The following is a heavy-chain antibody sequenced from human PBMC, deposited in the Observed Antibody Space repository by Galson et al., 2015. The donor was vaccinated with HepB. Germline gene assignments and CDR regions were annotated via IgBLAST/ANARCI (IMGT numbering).Heavy chain of an antibody. J-gene: IGHJ3*02. V-gene: IGHV3-23*01. CDR2: ISWSGGST. CDR3: AKVRYYDSSGYYDAFDI. Sequence: SLRLSCAASGFTFSSYAMSWVRQAPGQGLEWVSAISWSGGSTYYADSVKGRFTISRDNSKNTLYLQMNSLRAEDTAVYYCAKVRYYDSSGYYDAFDIWGQGTMVTVSS. D-gene: IGHD3-22*01. CDR1: GFTFSSYA.